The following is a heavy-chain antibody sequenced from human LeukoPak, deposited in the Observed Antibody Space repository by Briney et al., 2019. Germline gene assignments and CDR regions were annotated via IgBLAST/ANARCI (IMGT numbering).Heavy chain of an antibody. CDR2: IYSGTI. J-gene: IGHJ4*02. CDR3: ARRAGAYSHPCDY. Sequence: GGSLRLSCAVSGFTVSSNSMSWVRQAPGKGLEWVSFIYSGTIHYSDSVKGRFTISRDNSKNTLYLQMNSLRAEDTAVYYCARRAGAYSHPCDYWGQGTLVTVSS. CDR1: GFTVSSNS. V-gene: IGHV3-53*01. D-gene: IGHD4/OR15-4a*01.